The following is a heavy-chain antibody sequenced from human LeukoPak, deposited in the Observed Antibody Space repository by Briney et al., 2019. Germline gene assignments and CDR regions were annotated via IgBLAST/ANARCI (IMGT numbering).Heavy chain of an antibody. CDR2: IYYRGST. CDR1: GGSISSYY. Sequence: PSETPSLTCTVSGGSISSYYWSWIRQPPGKGLEWIGYIYYRGSTNYNPSLKSRVTISVDTSKNQFSLKLSSVTAADTAVYYCARDRLLFPYYYYGMDVWGQGTTVTVSS. J-gene: IGHJ6*02. CDR3: ARDRLLFPYYYYGMDV. D-gene: IGHD2/OR15-2a*01. V-gene: IGHV4-59*01.